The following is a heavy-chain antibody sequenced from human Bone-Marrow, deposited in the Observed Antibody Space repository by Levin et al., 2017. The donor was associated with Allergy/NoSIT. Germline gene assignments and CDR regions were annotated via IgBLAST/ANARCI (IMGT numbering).Heavy chain of an antibody. J-gene: IGHJ4*02. V-gene: IGHV4-4*02. D-gene: IGHD2-15*01. CDR2: IYQSGTT. CDR1: GVSITSDHW. CDR3: ARNYCSGGSCYSAFVN. Sequence: SCAVSGVSITSDHWWNWVRQPPGEGLEWIGEIYQSGTTHYNPSLKSRVTMSVDKSKNQFSLKLSSVTAADTALYYCARNYCSGGSCYSAFVNWGQGTLVTVSS.